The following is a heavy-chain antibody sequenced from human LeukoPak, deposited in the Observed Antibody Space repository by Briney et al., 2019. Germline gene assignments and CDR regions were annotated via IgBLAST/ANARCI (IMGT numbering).Heavy chain of an antibody. CDR2: IHYSGST. D-gene: IGHD1-1*01. J-gene: IGHJ4*02. V-gene: IGHV4-59*08. CDR3: ARRTGYMDPDDY. Sequence: SETLSLTCTVSGGSISSYYWSWIRQPPGKGLEWIGYIHYSGSTNYNPSLKSRVTISVDTSKNQFSLKLSSVTAADTAVYYCARRTGYMDPDDYWGQGTLVTVSS. CDR1: GGSISSYY.